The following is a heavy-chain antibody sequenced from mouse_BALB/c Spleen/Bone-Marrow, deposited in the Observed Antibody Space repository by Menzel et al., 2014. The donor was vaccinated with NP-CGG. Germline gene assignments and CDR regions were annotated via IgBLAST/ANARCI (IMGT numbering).Heavy chain of an antibody. CDR1: GFTFSSFG. V-gene: IGHV5-17*02. J-gene: IGHJ4*01. CDR3: ARSDGNYDYAMDY. D-gene: IGHD2-1*01. Sequence: EVKLQESGGGLVQPGGSRKLSCAASGFTFSSFGMHWVRQAPEKGLEWVAYISSGSSTIYYADTVKGRFTISRDYPKNTLFLQMTSLRSEDTAMYYCARSDGNYDYAMDYWGQGTSVTVSS. CDR2: ISSGSSTI.